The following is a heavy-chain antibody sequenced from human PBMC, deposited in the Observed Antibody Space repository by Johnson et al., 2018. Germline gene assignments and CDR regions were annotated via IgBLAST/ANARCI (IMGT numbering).Heavy chain of an antibody. V-gene: IGHV1-69*01. CDR3: AIAPTTAATIDYYYYHAMDV. J-gene: IGHJ6*02. CDR2: IVPIFGTV. CDR1: SISSD. Sequence: QVQLVQSGAEVRKPGASVKVSRKAASISSDIKWERQATEQGLEWMGGIVPIFGTVSYAQKFQGRVTITADESTSTAYMELSSLRSEDTAVYFCAIAPTTAATIDYYYYHAMDVWGQGTTVTVSS. D-gene: IGHD5-12*01.